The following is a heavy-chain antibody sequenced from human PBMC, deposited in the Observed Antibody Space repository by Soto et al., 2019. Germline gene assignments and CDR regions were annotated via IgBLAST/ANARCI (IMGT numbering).Heavy chain of an antibody. V-gene: IGHV3-66*01. CDR3: ARTAYDYSPFDY. CDR1: GFTVSSNY. J-gene: IGHJ4*02. Sequence: GGSLRLSCAASGFTVSSNYMSWVRQAPGKGLEWVSVIYSGGSTYYADSVKGRFTISRDNSKNTLYLQMSSLRAEDTAVYYCARTAYDYSPFDYWGQGTLVTVSS. CDR2: IYSGGST. D-gene: IGHD4-4*01.